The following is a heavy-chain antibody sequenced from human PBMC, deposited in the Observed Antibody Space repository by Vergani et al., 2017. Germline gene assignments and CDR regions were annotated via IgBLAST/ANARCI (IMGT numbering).Heavy chain of an antibody. Sequence: QVQLVQSGAEVKKPGASVKVSCTASGYTFTSYGISWVRQAPGQGLEWMGWISAYNGNTNYAQKLQGRVTMTTDTSTSTAYMELRSLRADDTAVYYCARDPVIVVVPAAPYYDYYYGMDVWGQGTTVTVSS. V-gene: IGHV1-18*04. CDR2: ISAYNGNT. CDR1: GYTFTSYG. J-gene: IGHJ6*02. D-gene: IGHD2-2*01. CDR3: ARDPVIVVVPAAPYYDYYYGMDV.